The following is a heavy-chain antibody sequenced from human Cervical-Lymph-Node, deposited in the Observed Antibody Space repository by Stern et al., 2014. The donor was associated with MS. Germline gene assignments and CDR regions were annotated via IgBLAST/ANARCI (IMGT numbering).Heavy chain of an antibody. Sequence: QVTLEPSGPEVKKPGPSVKVSCKASGYTFTTYAMRRGRHGHGQRLERMGLINAGNGNTKYSQKFQGRVTITRDTSASTAYMELSSLRSEDTAVYYCARGPSSGYWYYFDYWGQGTLVTVSS. CDR1: GYTFTTYA. CDR3: ARGPSSGYWYYFDY. CDR2: INAGNGNT. V-gene: IGHV1-3*01. J-gene: IGHJ4*02. D-gene: IGHD3-22*01.